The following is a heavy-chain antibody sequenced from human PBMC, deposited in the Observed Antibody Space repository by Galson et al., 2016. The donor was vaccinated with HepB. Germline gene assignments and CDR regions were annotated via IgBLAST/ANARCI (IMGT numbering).Heavy chain of an antibody. CDR3: ARGGYSDTWYDYYGMDV. V-gene: IGHV3-74*01. CDR2: MNSDGIRT. J-gene: IGHJ6*02. Sequence: QTPGKGLVWVSRMNSDGIRTSHADSVAGRFTISRDNAKNTLYLQMNSLRVEDTAVYFCARGGYSDTWYDYYGMDVWGQGTTVTVSS. D-gene: IGHD1-26*01.